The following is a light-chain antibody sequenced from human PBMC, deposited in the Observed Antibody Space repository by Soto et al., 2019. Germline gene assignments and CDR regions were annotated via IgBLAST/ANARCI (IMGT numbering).Light chain of an antibody. CDR1: QGISNY. CDR2: AAS. J-gene: IGKJ3*01. V-gene: IGKV1-17*03. Sequence: DIQMTQSPSAMSASVGDRVTITCRASQGISNYLAWFQQKPGKVPNRLIYAASSLQSGVPSRFSGSGSGTEFTLTISSLQPEDFATLFCLPHYTFPFPFGPGTKVDIK. CDR3: LPHYTFPFP.